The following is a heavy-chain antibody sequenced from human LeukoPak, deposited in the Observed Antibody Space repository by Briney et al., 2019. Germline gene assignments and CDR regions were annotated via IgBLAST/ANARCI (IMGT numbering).Heavy chain of an antibody. CDR2: ISYDGSNK. CDR1: GFTFSSYA. V-gene: IGHV3-30*04. Sequence: PGGSLRLSCVASGFTFSSYAMHWVRQAPGKGLEWVAVISYDGSNKYYADSVKGRFTISRDNSKNTLYLQMNSLRAEDTAVYYCANKGGYCSGGSCYPHYFDYWGQGTLVTVSS. D-gene: IGHD2-15*01. CDR3: ANKGGYCSGGSCYPHYFDY. J-gene: IGHJ4*02.